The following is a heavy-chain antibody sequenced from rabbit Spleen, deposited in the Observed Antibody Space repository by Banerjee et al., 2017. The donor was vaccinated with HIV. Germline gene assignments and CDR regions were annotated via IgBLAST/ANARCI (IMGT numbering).Heavy chain of an antibody. J-gene: IGHJ2*01. D-gene: IGHD2-1*01. V-gene: IGHV1S7*01. CDR1: GFDFTSDY. CDR2: VYTAGGTT. Sequence: QLVESGGGLVQPGGSLKLSCKASGFDFTSDYMSWVRQAPGKGLEWIGLVYTAGGTTDYASWVNGRFTFSSDNAQNTVDLQMNSLTAADTATYFCARGSGDVGWGYLIWGPGTLVTVS. CDR3: ARGSGDVGWGYLI.